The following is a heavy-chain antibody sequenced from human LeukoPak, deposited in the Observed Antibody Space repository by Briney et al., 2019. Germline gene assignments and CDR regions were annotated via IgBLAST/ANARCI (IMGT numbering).Heavy chain of an antibody. Sequence: SETLSLTCTVSGGSISSYYWSWIRQPPGKGLEWIGYIYYSGSTNYNPSLKSRVTISVDTSKNQFSLKLSSVTAADTAVYYCARLSSWGTWYFDLWGRSTLVTVSS. CDR1: GGSISSYY. D-gene: IGHD6-13*01. J-gene: IGHJ2*01. CDR2: IYYSGST. CDR3: ARLSSWGTWYFDL. V-gene: IGHV4-59*08.